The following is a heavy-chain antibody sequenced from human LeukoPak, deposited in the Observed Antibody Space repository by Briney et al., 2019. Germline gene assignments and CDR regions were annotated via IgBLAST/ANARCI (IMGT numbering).Heavy chain of an antibody. CDR3: ARSGNFYYFDY. J-gene: IGHJ4*02. D-gene: IGHD1-26*01. CDR2: IYYTGST. Sequence: SETLSLTCTVSGGSISSNNYYWGWIRQPPGKGLEWIGSIYYTGSTDYNPPLKSRVTISVDTSRNQFSLKMTSVTAADTAVYYCARSGNFYYFDYWGQGTLVTVSS. V-gene: IGHV4-39*07. CDR1: GGSISSNNYY.